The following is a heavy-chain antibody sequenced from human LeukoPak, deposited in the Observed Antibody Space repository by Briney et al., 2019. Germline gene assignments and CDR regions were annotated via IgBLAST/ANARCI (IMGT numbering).Heavy chain of an antibody. Sequence: GGSLRLSCAASGFTFSSYGMNWVRQAPGKGLEWVSFISSSSSYIYYADSVKGRFTISRDNTKNSLYLQMNSLRAEDPAVYYCARVSRSGPSVIALATGDCFDYWGQGTLVTVSS. J-gene: IGHJ4*02. CDR1: GFTFSSYG. CDR2: ISSSSSYI. D-gene: IGHD3-16*02. V-gene: IGHV3-21*01. CDR3: ARVSRSGPSVIALATGDCFDY.